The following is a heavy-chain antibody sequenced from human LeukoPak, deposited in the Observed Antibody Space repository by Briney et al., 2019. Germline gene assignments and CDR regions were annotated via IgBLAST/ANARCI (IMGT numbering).Heavy chain of an antibody. V-gene: IGHV3-30*02. Sequence: GGSLRLSCAASGFTFGSYGMHWVRQAPGKGLEWVAFIRNDGTNKYYADSVKGRFTISRDNAKNTLYLQMNSLRAEDTAVYYCVRAPGGSFDSWGQGTLVTVSS. CDR3: VRAPGGSFDS. CDR1: GFTFGSYG. J-gene: IGHJ4*02. CDR2: IRNDGTNK. D-gene: IGHD3-16*01.